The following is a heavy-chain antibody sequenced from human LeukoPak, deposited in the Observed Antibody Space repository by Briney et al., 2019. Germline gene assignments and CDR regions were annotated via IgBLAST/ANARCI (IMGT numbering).Heavy chain of an antibody. CDR3: ARGAATRKSGFYYYMVV. V-gene: IGHV3-21*01. CDR2: ITTGNSFL. J-gene: IGHJ6*03. Sequence: GGSLRLSCAASGFTLGCYRVNWVRQAPGKGLEWVSSITTGNSFLYFADSVKGRFTNSRDHANNSLYLQMNSLRADDTAVYYCARGAATRKSGFYYYMVVWGKGTTVTVSS. CDR1: GFTLGCYR. D-gene: IGHD5-12*01.